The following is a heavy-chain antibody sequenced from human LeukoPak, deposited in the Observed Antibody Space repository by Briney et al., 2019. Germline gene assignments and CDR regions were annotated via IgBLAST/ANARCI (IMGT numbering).Heavy chain of an antibody. Sequence: GGSLRLSCAASGFTFSRYAMHWVRQAPGKGLEWVAVISYDGSNKYYADSVKGRFTISRDNSKNTLYLQMNSLRAEDTAVYYCARENYGDYYIDYWGQGTLVTVSS. CDR1: GFTFSRYA. J-gene: IGHJ4*02. D-gene: IGHD4-17*01. CDR2: ISYDGSNK. CDR3: ARENYGDYYIDY. V-gene: IGHV3-30-3*01.